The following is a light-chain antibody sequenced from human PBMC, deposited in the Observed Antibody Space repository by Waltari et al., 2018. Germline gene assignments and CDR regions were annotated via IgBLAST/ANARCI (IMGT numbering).Light chain of an antibody. Sequence: EIVLTQSPSTLSLSPGERATLSCRASQSVGRFLALYQQKPGQAPRLLIYHASIRATGLPDRFSGSGSGTDFSLTISGLEPEDFAVYYCQKYVNLPATFGQGTKVEIK. V-gene: IGKV3-20*01. CDR3: QKYVNLPAT. CDR2: HAS. J-gene: IGKJ1*01. CDR1: QSVGRF.